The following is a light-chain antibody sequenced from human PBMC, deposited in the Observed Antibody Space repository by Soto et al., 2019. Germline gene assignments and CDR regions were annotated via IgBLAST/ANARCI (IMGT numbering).Light chain of an antibody. J-gene: IGKJ5*01. CDR3: QQRSKWPIT. CDR2: DAS. Sequence: EIVMSKSPATMSVSPGERATLSCRASQSVRSSHLAWYQQKPGQAPRLFIYDASNRATGIPARFSGSGSGTDFTLTISSLEPEDFAVYYCQQRSKWPITFGQGTRLEIK. CDR1: QSVRSSH. V-gene: IGKV3D-20*02.